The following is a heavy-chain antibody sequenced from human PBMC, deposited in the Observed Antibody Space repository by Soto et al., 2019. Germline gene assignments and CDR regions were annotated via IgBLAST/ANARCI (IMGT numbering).Heavy chain of an antibody. J-gene: IGHJ3*02. Sequence: QVQLQESGPGLVKPSGTLSLTCAVSGGSISSSNWWSWVRQPPGKGLEWIGEIYHSGSTNYNPSLESRVTISVDKSKNQFSLKLSSVTAADTAVYYCASPGNVDTAMAHAFDIWGQGTMVTVSS. D-gene: IGHD5-18*01. V-gene: IGHV4-4*02. CDR3: ASPGNVDTAMAHAFDI. CDR1: GGSISSSNW. CDR2: IYHSGST.